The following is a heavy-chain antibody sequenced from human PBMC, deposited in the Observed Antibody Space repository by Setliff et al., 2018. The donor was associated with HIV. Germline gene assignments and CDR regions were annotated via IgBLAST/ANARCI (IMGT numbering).Heavy chain of an antibody. D-gene: IGHD4-17*01. J-gene: IGHJ3*02. Sequence: LRLSCAASGFTFSAHGMHRVRQAPGKGLEWVTFINYDDNYEYYADSVKGRFTISRDNSKSTVDLQMTSLTAEDTAVYYCVKDGDYRNGDYDAFDIWGQGTMVTVSS. CDR2: INYDDNYE. CDR1: GFTFSAHG. V-gene: IGHV3-30*02. CDR3: VKDGDYRNGDYDAFDI.